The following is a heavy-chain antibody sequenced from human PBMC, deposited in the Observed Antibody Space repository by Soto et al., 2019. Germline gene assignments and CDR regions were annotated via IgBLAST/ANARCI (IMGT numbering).Heavy chain of an antibody. D-gene: IGHD6-19*01. V-gene: IGHV4-31*03. Sequence: QVQLQESGPGLVKPSQTLSLTCTVSGGSISSGGYYWSWIRQHLGKGLEWIGYIYYSGSTYYNPSLKSRVTISVDTSKNQFSLKLSSVTAADTAVYYCARGGHSSGSGFGSLPWGQGTLVTVSS. CDR1: GGSISSGGYY. J-gene: IGHJ5*02. CDR3: ARGGHSSGSGFGSLP. CDR2: IYYSGST.